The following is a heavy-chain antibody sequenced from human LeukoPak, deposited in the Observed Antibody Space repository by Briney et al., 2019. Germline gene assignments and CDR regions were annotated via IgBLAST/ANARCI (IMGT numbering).Heavy chain of an antibody. J-gene: IGHJ2*01. Sequence: PSETLSLTCAVYGGSFTRYYWSWIRQPPGKGLEWIGEINHSGSTNYNPSLKSRVTISVDTSKNQFSLKLSSVTAADTAVYYCARGLRWYFDLWGRGPLVTVSS. V-gene: IGHV4-34*01. CDR1: GGSFTRYY. CDR3: ARGLRWYFDL. CDR2: INHSGST.